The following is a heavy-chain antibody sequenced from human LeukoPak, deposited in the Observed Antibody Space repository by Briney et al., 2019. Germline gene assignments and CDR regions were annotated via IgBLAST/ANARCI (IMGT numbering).Heavy chain of an antibody. J-gene: IGHJ4*02. V-gene: IGHV4-4*07. Sequence: SETLSLTCTVSGGSISSYHWSWIPQPAGKGLEWIGRIYTRGSTKHNPSLNSRLTMSVDTSKHQFSLKLSSVTAADTAVYYCASSPLSVAGDTFDYWGQGSLVTVSS. CDR3: ASSPLSVAGDTFDY. D-gene: IGHD6-19*01. CDR2: IYTRGST. CDR1: GGSISSYH.